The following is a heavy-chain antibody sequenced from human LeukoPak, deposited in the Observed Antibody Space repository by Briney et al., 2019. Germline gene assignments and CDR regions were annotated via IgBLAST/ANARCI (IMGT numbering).Heavy chain of an antibody. CDR1: GGSFSGYY. D-gene: IGHD4-17*01. Sequence: SETLSLTCAVYGGSFSGYYWSWIRQPPGKGLEWIGEINHSGSTNYNPSLKSRVTMSVDTSKNQFSLKLSSVTAADTAVYYCARGRTTVTTGLNYWGQGTLVTVSS. CDR3: ARGRTTVTTGLNY. CDR2: INHSGST. J-gene: IGHJ4*02. V-gene: IGHV4-34*01.